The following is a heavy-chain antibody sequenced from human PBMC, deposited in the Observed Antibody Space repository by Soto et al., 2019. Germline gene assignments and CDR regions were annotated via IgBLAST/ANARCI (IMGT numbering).Heavy chain of an antibody. CDR2: IYYSGST. CDR3: ARGNGSGSFETYYYYYMDV. J-gene: IGHJ6*03. V-gene: IGHV4-59*01. D-gene: IGHD3-10*01. Sequence: SETLSLTCTVSVGSISSYYWSWIRQPPGKGLEWIGYIYYSGSTNYNPSLKSRVTISVDTSKNQFSLKLSSVTAADTAVYYCARGNGSGSFETYYYYYMDVWGKGTTVTVSS. CDR1: VGSISSYY.